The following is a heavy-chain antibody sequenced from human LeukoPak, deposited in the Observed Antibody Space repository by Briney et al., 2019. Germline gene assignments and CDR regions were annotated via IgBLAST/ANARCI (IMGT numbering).Heavy chain of an antibody. CDR3: ARGPPARYFDWSNYYYYYGMDV. V-gene: IGHV4-34*01. CDR1: GGSFSGYY. Sequence: SETLSLTCAVYGGSFSGYYWSWIRQPPGKGLEWIGEINHSGSTNYNPSLKSRVTISVDTSKNQFSLKLSSVTAADTAVYYCARGPPARYFDWSNYYYYYGMDVWGQGTTVTVSS. D-gene: IGHD3-9*01. CDR2: INHSGST. J-gene: IGHJ6*02.